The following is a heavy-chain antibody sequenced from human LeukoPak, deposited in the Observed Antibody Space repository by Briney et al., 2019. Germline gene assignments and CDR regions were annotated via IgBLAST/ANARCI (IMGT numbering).Heavy chain of an antibody. CDR1: GGSTSNYN. CDR3: ATNLPGYSYGYWVA. CDR2: MFYTGSG. Sequence: SETLSLTCSVSGGSTSNYNWNWIRQPPGKGLEWIGYMFYTGSGKYNPSLKSRVTISVDTSKRQISLKLTSVTAADTAVYYCATNLPGYSYGYWVAWGQGTLVTVSS. V-gene: IGHV4-59*01. J-gene: IGHJ5*02. D-gene: IGHD5-18*01.